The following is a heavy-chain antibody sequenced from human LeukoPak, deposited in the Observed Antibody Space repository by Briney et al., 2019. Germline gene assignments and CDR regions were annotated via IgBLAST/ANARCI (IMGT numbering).Heavy chain of an antibody. J-gene: IGHJ4*02. CDR3: ARAFYDFLTGYPAYFDY. CDR1: GGSIRSYY. V-gene: IGHV4-59*12. CDR2: IYYSGST. Sequence: PSETLSLTCTVSGGSIRSYYWSWIRQPPGKGLEWIGYIYYSGSTNYNPTLKSRVTISVDTSKNQFSLKLSSVTAADTAVYYCARAFYDFLTGYPAYFDYWGQGTLVTVSS. D-gene: IGHD3-9*01.